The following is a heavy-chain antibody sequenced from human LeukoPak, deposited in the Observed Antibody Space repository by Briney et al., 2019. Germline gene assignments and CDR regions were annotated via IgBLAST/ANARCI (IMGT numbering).Heavy chain of an antibody. Sequence: GGSLRLSCAASGFTFSSYAMSWVRQAPGKGLEWVSAISGSGGSTYYADSVKGRFTISRDNSKNTLYLQMNSLRAEDTAVYYCAKTSRATMVRGVIDYWGQGTLLTVSS. V-gene: IGHV3-23*01. CDR2: ISGSGGST. D-gene: IGHD3-10*01. CDR1: GFTFSSYA. CDR3: AKTSRATMVRGVIDY. J-gene: IGHJ4*02.